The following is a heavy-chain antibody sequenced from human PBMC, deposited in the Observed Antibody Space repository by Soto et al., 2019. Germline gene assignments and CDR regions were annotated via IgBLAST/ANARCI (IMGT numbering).Heavy chain of an antibody. J-gene: IGHJ4*02. CDR3: VKGPPYDSGSYYFDY. CDR2: ISSNGGST. Sequence: RLSCSASGFTFSSYAMHWVRQAPGKGLEYVSAISSNGGSTYYADSVKGRFTISRDNSKNTLYLQMSSLRAEDTAVYYCVKGPPYDSGSYYFDYWGQGTLVTVSS. V-gene: IGHV3-64D*06. D-gene: IGHD3-10*01. CDR1: GFTFSSYA.